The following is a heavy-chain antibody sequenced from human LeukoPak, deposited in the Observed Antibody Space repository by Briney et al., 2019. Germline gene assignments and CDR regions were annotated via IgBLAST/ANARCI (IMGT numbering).Heavy chain of an antibody. D-gene: IGHD6-19*01. Sequence: GGSLRLSCAASGFTLSSYVMHWVRQAPGKGLEWVAFIRYDGSNKYYADSVKGRFTISRDNAKNSLYLQMNSLRAEDTAVYYCARVGSGWYDGAFDIWGQGTMVTVSS. J-gene: IGHJ3*02. V-gene: IGHV3-30*02. CDR2: IRYDGSNK. CDR1: GFTLSSYV. CDR3: ARVGSGWYDGAFDI.